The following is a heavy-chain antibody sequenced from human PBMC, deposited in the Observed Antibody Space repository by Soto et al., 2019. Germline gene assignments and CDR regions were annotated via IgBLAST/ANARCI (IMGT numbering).Heavy chain of an antibody. D-gene: IGHD3-10*01. CDR1: GGSISSSSYY. V-gene: IGHV4-61*01. J-gene: IGHJ6*02. Sequence: SETLSLTCTVSGGSISSSSYYWSWIRQPPGKGLEWIGYIYYSGSTNYNPSLKSRVTISVDTSKNQFSLKLSSVTAADTAVYYCARDIRLLWFGESDIPSFWGMDVWGQGTTVTVSS. CDR3: ARDIRLLWFGESDIPSFWGMDV. CDR2: IYYSGST.